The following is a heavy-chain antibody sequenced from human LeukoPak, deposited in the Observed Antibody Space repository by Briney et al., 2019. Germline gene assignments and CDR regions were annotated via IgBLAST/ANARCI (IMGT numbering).Heavy chain of an antibody. CDR2: ISSGSGYI. CDR1: GFTFSAYS. D-gene: IGHD3-10*01. Sequence: GGSLRLSCAASGFTFSAYSMNWVRQAPGKGLEWVSSISSGSGYIYYADSVKGRFTISRDNAKNSLHLQMNSLRAEDTAVYYCARGGSGRTQDDAFDIWGQGTMVTGAS. J-gene: IGHJ3*02. V-gene: IGHV3-21*01. CDR3: ARGGSGRTQDDAFDI.